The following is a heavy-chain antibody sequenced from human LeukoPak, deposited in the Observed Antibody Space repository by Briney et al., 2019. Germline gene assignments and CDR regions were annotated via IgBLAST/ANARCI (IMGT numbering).Heavy chain of an antibody. CDR2: IIPILGIA. J-gene: IGHJ4*02. Sequence: SVKVSCKASGGTFSSYAISWVRQAPGQGLEWMARIIPILGIANYAQKFQGRVTITADKSTSTAYMELSSLRSDDTAVYYCARVPPLSRVDYWGQGTLVTVSS. CDR1: GGTFSSYA. D-gene: IGHD6-13*01. V-gene: IGHV1-69*04. CDR3: ARVPPLSRVDY.